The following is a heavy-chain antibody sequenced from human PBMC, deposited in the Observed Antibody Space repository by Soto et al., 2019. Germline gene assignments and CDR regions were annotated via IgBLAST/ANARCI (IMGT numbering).Heavy chain of an antibody. V-gene: IGHV3-13*04. J-gene: IGHJ5*02. Sequence: EVQLVESGGGLVQPGGSLRLSCAASGFTFSRHDMHWVRQVTGKGLEWVSGIDSAGDAKYPASVKGRFTISRENAKNSGYRQMNSLGAGDTAVYYCARGGSRGVRWNWFETWGQGILVTVSS. CDR3: ARGGSRGVRWNWFET. CDR1: GFTFSRHD. D-gene: IGHD3-10*01. CDR2: IDSAGDA.